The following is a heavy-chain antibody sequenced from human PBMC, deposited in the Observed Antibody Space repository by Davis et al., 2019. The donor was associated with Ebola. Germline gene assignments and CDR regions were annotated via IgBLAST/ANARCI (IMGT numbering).Heavy chain of an antibody. CDR3: ATDSSSWYLH. CDR2: ISSSSSYI. CDR1: GFTFSSYS. Sequence: PGGSLRLSCAASGFTFSSYSMNWVRQAPGKGLEWVSSISSSSSYIYYADSVKGRFTISRDNAKNTLYLQMNSLRAEDTAVYYCATDSSSWYLHWGQGTLVTVSS. D-gene: IGHD6-13*01. J-gene: IGHJ4*02. V-gene: IGHV3-21*01.